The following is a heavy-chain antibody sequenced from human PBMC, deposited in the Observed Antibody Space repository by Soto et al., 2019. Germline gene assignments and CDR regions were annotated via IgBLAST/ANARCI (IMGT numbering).Heavy chain of an antibody. D-gene: IGHD2-15*01. CDR3: ARGLGCSGGSCLHYYMEV. CDR1: GYTFTSYD. V-gene: IGHV1-8*01. CDR2: MNPNSGNT. Sequence: ASVKVSCKASGYTFTSYDINWVRQATGQGLEWMGWMNPNSGNTGYAQKFQGRVTMTRNTSISTAYMELSSLRSEDTAVYYCARGLGCSGGSCLHYYMEVWGKGTTVTVSS. J-gene: IGHJ6*03.